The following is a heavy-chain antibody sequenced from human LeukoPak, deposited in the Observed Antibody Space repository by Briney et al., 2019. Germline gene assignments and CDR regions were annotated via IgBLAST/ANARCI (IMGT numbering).Heavy chain of an antibody. V-gene: IGHV3-48*03. CDR1: GFTFSSYE. CDR2: ISSSGSTI. CDR3: ARAERDTAMATPTFDY. J-gene: IGHJ4*02. Sequence: GGSLRLSCAAPGFTFSSYEMNWVRQAPGKGLEWVSYISSSGSTIYYADSVKGRFTISRDNAKNSLYLQMNSLRAEDTAVYYCARAERDTAMATPTFDYWGQGTLVTVSS. D-gene: IGHD5-18*01.